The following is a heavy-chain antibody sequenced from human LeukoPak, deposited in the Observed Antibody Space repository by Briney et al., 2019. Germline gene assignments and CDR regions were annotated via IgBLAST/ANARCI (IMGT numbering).Heavy chain of an antibody. CDR3: ARLPYCGGDCYPNWFDS. V-gene: IGHV5-51*01. D-gene: IGHD2-21*02. J-gene: IGHJ5*01. CDR2: IYPSDSDS. CDR1: GYSFTTYW. Sequence: GESLKISCKGSGYSFTTYWIGWVRQMPGKGLECMGVIYPSDSDSRYSPSFQGQVTISADKSIGTAYLQWSSLKASDTAMYYCARLPYCGGDCYPNWFDSWGQGTLVTVSS.